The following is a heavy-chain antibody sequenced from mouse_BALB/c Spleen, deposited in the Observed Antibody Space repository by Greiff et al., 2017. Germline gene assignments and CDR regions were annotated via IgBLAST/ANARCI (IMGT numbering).Heavy chain of an antibody. Sequence: QVQLQQSGAELVRPGSSVKISCKASGYAFSSYWMNWVKQRPGQGLEWIGQIYPGDGDTNYNGKFKGKATLTADKSYSTAYMQLSSLTSEDSAVYFCARDGLGAMDYWGQGTSVTVSS. D-gene: IGHD1-1*01. CDR2: IYPGDGDT. CDR3: ARDGLGAMDY. J-gene: IGHJ4*01. V-gene: IGHV1-80*01. CDR1: GYAFSSYW.